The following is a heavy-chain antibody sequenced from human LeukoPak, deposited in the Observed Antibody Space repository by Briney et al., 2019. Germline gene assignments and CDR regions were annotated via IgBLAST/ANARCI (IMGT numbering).Heavy chain of an antibody. V-gene: IGHV1-69*05. J-gene: IGHJ3*02. CDR1: GGTFSSYA. CDR2: IIPIFGTA. CDR3: ARDLLRALSGYIPAYAFDI. D-gene: IGHD3-22*01. Sequence: SVKVSCKASGGTFSSYAISWVRQAPGQGLEWMGEIIPIFGTANYAQKFQGRVTIITDESTSTAYMELSSLRSEDTAVYYCARDLLRALSGYIPAYAFDIWGQGTMVTVSS.